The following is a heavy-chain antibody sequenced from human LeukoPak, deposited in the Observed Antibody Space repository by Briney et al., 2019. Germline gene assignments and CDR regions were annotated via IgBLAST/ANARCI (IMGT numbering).Heavy chain of an antibody. CDR2: ISSSSSYI. J-gene: IGHJ6*03. D-gene: IGHD6-6*01. V-gene: IGHV3-21*01. CDR3: AREGRGYSSSANYYYYYCMDV. CDR1: GFTFSSYS. Sequence: PGGSLRLSWAASGFTFSSYSMNWVRQAPGKGLEWVSSISSSSSYIYYADSVKGRFTISRDNAKNSLYLQMNSLRAEDTAVYYCAREGRGYSSSANYYYYYCMDVWGKGTTVTVSS.